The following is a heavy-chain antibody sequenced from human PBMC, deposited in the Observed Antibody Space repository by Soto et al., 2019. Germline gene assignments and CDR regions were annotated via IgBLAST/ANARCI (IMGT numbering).Heavy chain of an antibody. Sequence: SVKVSCKASGGTFSSYAISWVRQAPGQGLEWMGGIIPIFGTANYAQKFQGRVTITADESTSTAYMELSSLRSEGTAVYYCASAGSSGWYGIWDYWGQGTRVTVSS. J-gene: IGHJ4*02. CDR1: GGTFSSYA. V-gene: IGHV1-69*13. CDR2: IIPIFGTA. CDR3: ASAGSSGWYGIWDY. D-gene: IGHD6-19*01.